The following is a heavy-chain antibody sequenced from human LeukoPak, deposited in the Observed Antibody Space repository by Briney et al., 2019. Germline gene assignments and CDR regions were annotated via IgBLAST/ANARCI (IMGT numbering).Heavy chain of an antibody. D-gene: IGHD7-27*01. J-gene: IGHJ4*02. CDR3: ARDRRSKWGSYYFDF. CDR1: GFSVTSNY. CDR2: IYSGGGT. Sequence: GGSLRLSCTASGFSVTSNYMSWVRQSPGKGLEWVAVIYSGGGTYYADSLKDRFTLSRDSSKNTLYLQLDSLRAEDTAIYYCARDRRSKWGSYYFDFWGPGTLVTVSS. V-gene: IGHV3-53*01.